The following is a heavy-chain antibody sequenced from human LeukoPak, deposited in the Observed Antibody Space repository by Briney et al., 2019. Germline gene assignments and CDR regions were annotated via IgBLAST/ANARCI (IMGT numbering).Heavy chain of an antibody. D-gene: IGHD3-22*01. Sequence: GGSLRLSCAASGFTFSDYYMSWIRQAPGRGLGWVSYISSSGSTIYYADSVKGRFTISRDNAKNSLYLQMNSLRAEDTAVYYCASKPGYYDSSGYYRDYWGQGTLVTVSS. CDR3: ASKPGYYDSSGYYRDY. V-gene: IGHV3-11*01. CDR1: GFTFSDYY. CDR2: ISSSGSTI. J-gene: IGHJ4*02.